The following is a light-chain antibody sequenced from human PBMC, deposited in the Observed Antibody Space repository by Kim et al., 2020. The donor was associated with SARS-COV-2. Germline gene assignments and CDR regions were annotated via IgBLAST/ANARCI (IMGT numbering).Light chain of an antibody. Sequence: IVLTQSPDTLSLSPGERATLSCRASHSVIDSHLAWYQKKPGQPPRVLIYGASNRATGIPERFSGSGSGTDFTLTISRLEPEDFAVYFCQQQGNSMYTFGQGTKLEI. CDR2: GAS. J-gene: IGKJ2*01. CDR1: HSVIDSH. CDR3: QQQGNSMYT. V-gene: IGKV3-20*01.